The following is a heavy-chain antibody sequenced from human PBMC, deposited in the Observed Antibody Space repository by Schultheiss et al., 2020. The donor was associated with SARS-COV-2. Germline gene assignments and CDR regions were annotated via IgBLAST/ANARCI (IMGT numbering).Heavy chain of an antibody. CDR2: IYTSGST. Sequence: SQTLSLTCTVSGGSISSYYWSWIRQPAGKGLEWIGRIYTSGSTYYNPSLKSRVTISVDTSKNQFSLKLSSVTAADTAVYYCARAVALELTGAHFDYWGQGTLVTVSS. J-gene: IGHJ4*02. D-gene: IGHD7-27*01. CDR1: GGSISSYY. CDR3: ARAVALELTGAHFDY. V-gene: IGHV4-4*07.